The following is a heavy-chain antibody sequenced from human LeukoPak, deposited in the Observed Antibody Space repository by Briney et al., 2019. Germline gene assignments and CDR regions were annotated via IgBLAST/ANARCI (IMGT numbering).Heavy chain of an antibody. V-gene: IGHV3-21*01. CDR2: ISSSSSYI. CDR3: ARTSPPRYYFDY. J-gene: IGHJ4*02. CDR1: GFTYSSYS. Sequence: GGSLRLSCAASGFTYSSYSMNWVRQAPGKGLEWVSSISSSSSYIYYADSVKGRFTISRDNAKNSLYLQMNSLRAEDTAVYYCARTSPPRYYFDYWGQGTLVTVSS.